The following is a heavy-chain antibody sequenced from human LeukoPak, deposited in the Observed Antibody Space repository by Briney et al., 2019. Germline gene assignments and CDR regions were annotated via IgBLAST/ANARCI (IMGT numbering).Heavy chain of an antibody. CDR1: GFTFSSYA. Sequence: PGGSLRLSCAASGFTFSSYAMSWVRQAPGKGLEWVSAISGSGGSTYYADSVKGRFTISRDNSKNTLYLQMNSLRAEDTAVYYCARAPPYDSSGYYPSYNWFDPWGQGTLVTVSS. CDR2: ISGSGGST. D-gene: IGHD3-22*01. CDR3: ARAPPYDSSGYYPSYNWFDP. V-gene: IGHV3-23*01. J-gene: IGHJ5*02.